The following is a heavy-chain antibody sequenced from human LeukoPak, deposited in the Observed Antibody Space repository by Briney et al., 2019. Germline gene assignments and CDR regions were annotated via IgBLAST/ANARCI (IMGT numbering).Heavy chain of an antibody. CDR3: ARDLIAVAEYYFDY. CDR2: ISAYNGNT. Sequence: ASVKVSCKASGYTFTSYGISWVRQAPGQVLEWMGWISAYNGNTNYAQKLQGRGTMTTDTSTSTAYMELRSLRSDDTAVYYCARDLIAVAEYYFDYWGQGTLVTVSS. V-gene: IGHV1-18*01. J-gene: IGHJ4*02. CDR1: GYTFTSYG. D-gene: IGHD6-19*01.